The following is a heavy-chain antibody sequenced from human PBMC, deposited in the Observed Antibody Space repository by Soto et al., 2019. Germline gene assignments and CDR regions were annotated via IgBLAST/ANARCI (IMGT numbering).Heavy chain of an antibody. V-gene: IGHV4-59*01. CDR3: ARMVAYYYDSSGSGDLDV. CDR2: IYYSGST. J-gene: IGHJ4*02. Sequence: PSETLPLTCTVSGGSISSYYWSRIRQPPGKGLEWIGYIYYSGSTNYNPSLKSRVTISVDTSKNQFSLKLSSVTAADTAVYYCARMVAYYYDSSGSGDLDVWGQGTLVTVSS. CDR1: GGSISSYY. D-gene: IGHD3-22*01.